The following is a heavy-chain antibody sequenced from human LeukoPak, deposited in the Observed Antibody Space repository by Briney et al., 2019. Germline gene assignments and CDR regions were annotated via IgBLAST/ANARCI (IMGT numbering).Heavy chain of an antibody. CDR2: IYYSGST. CDR3: ASRGYSSSWTLGY. CDR1: GGSISSSSYY. D-gene: IGHD6-13*01. V-gene: IGHV4-39*01. J-gene: IGHJ4*02. Sequence: PSETLSLTCTVSGGSISSSSYYWGWLRQPPGKGLEWIGSIYYSGSTYYNPSLKSRVTISVDTSKNQFSLKLSSVTAADTAVYYCASRGYSSSWTLGYWGQGTLVTVSS.